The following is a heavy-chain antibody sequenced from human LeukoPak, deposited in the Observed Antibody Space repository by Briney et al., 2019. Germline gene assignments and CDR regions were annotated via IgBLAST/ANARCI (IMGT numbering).Heavy chain of an antibody. V-gene: IGHV7-4-1*02. CDR3: ARDQAAAGTPGAIGFDP. CDR1: GYTFTSYA. CDR2: INTNTGNP. Sequence: ASVKVSCKASGYTFTSYAMNWVRQAPGQGLEWMGWINTNTGNPTYAQGFTGRFVFSLDTSVSTAYLQISSLKAEDTAVYYCARDQAAAGTPGAIGFDPWGQGTLVAVSS. J-gene: IGHJ5*02. D-gene: IGHD6-13*01.